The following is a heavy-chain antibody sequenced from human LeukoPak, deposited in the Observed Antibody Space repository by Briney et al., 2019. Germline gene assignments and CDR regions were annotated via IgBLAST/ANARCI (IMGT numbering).Heavy chain of an antibody. CDR1: GFSFSDYD. CDR2: FGTNGDA. Sequence: PGGSLRLSCVASGFSFSDYDMYWVRQAAGRGLEWVSAFGTNGDAYYLGSVRGRFTISRENVKNSLYLQMNSLGVEDTAVYYCAREWRGIASHYHGMDVWGQGTTVTVSS. CDR3: AREWRGIASHYHGMDV. D-gene: IGHD6-6*01. J-gene: IGHJ6*02. V-gene: IGHV3-13*01.